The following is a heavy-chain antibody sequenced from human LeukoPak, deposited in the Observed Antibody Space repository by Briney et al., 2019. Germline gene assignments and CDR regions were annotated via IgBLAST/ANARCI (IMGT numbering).Heavy chain of an antibody. D-gene: IGHD1-1*01. J-gene: IGHJ4*02. CDR2: IYYTGST. CDR3: ARIDNWNYYFDY. Sequence: SETLSLTCTVSGGSISGHYWSWIRQPPGKGLERIGYIYYTGSTNYNPSLKSRVTISVDTSKNQFSLKLSSVTAADTAVYYCARIDNWNYYFDYWGQGTLVTVFS. V-gene: IGHV4-59*11. CDR1: GGSISGHY.